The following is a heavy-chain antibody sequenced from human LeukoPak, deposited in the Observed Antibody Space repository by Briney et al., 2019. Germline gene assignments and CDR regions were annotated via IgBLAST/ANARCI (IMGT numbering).Heavy chain of an antibody. V-gene: IGHV1-2*02. Sequence: ASVKVSCKASGYTFTGCYMHWVRQAPGQGLEWMGWINPNSGGTNYAQKFQGRVTMTRDTSISTAYMELSRLRSDDTAVYYCASPRTTKGWGENYYMDVWGKGTTVTVSS. CDR3: ASPRTTKGWGENYYMDV. D-gene: IGHD7-27*01. CDR1: GYTFTGCY. J-gene: IGHJ6*03. CDR2: INPNSGGT.